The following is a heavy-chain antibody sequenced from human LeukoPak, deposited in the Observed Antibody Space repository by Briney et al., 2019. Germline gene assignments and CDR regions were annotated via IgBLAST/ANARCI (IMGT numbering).Heavy chain of an antibody. Sequence: SETLALTCSVCIGAMSRYDWTWIREPPGKGLVLSGYIYYSGSANYNPSLKSRVTISLDTSKNQFSLKLTSVTTADTAVYYCARGHYFFDYWGQGTLVTVSS. V-gene: IGHV4-59*01. CDR2: IYYSGSA. CDR1: IGAMSRYD. D-gene: IGHD2/OR15-2a*01. CDR3: ARGHYFFDY. J-gene: IGHJ4*02.